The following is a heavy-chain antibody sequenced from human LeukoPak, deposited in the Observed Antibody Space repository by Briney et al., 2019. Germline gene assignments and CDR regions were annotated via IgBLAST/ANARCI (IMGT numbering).Heavy chain of an antibody. CDR1: GYTFTNFG. CDR2: IIPIFGTA. J-gene: IGHJ6*03. Sequence: SVKVSCKAFGYTFTNFGVSWVRQAPGQGLEWMGGIIPIFGTANYAQKFQGRVTITADESTSTAYMELSSLRSEDTAVYYCARVGIGYCSSTSCYPGGYYYMDVWGKGTTVTVSS. V-gene: IGHV1-69*13. CDR3: ARVGIGYCSSTSCYPGGYYYMDV. D-gene: IGHD2-2*01.